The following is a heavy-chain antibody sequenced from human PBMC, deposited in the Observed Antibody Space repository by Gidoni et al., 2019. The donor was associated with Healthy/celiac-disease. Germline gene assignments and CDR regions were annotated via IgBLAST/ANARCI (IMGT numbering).Heavy chain of an antibody. CDR2: INHSGST. CDR3: ADRRTSSSWYSGVGGYFQH. V-gene: IGHV4-34*01. D-gene: IGHD6-13*01. CDR1: GGSFSGYY. Sequence: QVQLQQWGAGLLKPSETLSLTCAVNGGSFSGYYWSWIRQPPGKGLEWIGEINHSGSTNYNPSLKSRVTISVDTSKNQFSLKLSSVTAADTAVYYCADRRTSSSWYSGVGGYFQHWGQGTLVTVSS. J-gene: IGHJ1*01.